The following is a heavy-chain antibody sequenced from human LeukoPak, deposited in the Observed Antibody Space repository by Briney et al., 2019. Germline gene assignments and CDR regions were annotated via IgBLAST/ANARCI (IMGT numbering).Heavy chain of an antibody. Sequence: ASVKVSCKVSGYTLTELSMHWVRQAPGKGLEWIGGFDPEDGETIYAQKFQGRVTMTEDTSTDTAYMELSSLRSEDTAVYYCARVLSGRGSLYSYYYYMDVWGKGTTVTISS. V-gene: IGHV1-24*01. CDR3: ARVLSGRGSLYSYYYYMDV. D-gene: IGHD3-10*01. CDR2: FDPEDGET. J-gene: IGHJ6*03. CDR1: GYTLTELS.